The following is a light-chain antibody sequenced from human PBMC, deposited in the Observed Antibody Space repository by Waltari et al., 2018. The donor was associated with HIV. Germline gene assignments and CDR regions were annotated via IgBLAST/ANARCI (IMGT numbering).Light chain of an antibody. Sequence: QFAPTPPAPASGSPGPAIPLPCTGTSRDVGGYKYVSWYQQHPGKAPKLKIYDVSYRPSGVSNRFSGSKSGNTASLTISGLQAEDEADYYCSSYTSSSTLYVVFGGGTKLTVL. CDR2: DVS. J-gene: IGLJ2*01. CDR3: SSYTSSSTLYVV. V-gene: IGLV2-14*01. CDR1: SRDVGGYKY.